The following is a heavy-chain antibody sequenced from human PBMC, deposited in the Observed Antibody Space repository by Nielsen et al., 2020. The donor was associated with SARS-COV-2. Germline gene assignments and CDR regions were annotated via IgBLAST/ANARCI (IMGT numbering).Heavy chain of an antibody. CDR2: TTSSGLSI. D-gene: IGHD2-21*02. V-gene: IGHV3-48*03. Sequence: GGSLRLSCVASGFTFSSYEMSWVRQAPGKGLEWVSYTTSSGLSIYYADSVKGRFTISRDSAKNSLYLQMKSLRVEDTALYYCARSVTLDIWGQGTMVTVSS. CDR3: ARSVTLDI. J-gene: IGHJ3*02. CDR1: GFTFSSYE.